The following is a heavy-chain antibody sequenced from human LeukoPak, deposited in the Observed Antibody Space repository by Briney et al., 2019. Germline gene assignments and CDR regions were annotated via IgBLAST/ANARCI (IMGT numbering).Heavy chain of an antibody. J-gene: IGHJ4*02. V-gene: IGHV4-59*01. Sequence: PSETLSLTCIVSGGSISGYYWSWIRQPPGKGLEWIGYIYYTGTTNYTPSLKSRITISADTSKNQFSLKLSSVTAADTAVYYCARSRSRGYSGDFDYWGQGTLVTVSS. CDR2: IYYTGTT. D-gene: IGHD5-12*01. CDR3: ARSRSRGYSGDFDY. CDR1: GGSISGYY.